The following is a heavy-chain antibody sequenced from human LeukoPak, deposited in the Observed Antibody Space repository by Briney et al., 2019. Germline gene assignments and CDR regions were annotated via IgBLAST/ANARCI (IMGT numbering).Heavy chain of an antibody. D-gene: IGHD6-13*01. V-gene: IGHV3-23*01. CDR1: GFTFSSYA. Sequence: GGSLRLSCAASGFTFSSYAMSWVRQAPGKGLEWVSAISGSGGSTYYADSVKGRFSISRDNSKNTVYLQMNSLRAEDTAVYYCATPRYSSSWFPFDYWGQGTLVTVSS. CDR2: ISGSGGST. J-gene: IGHJ4*02. CDR3: ATPRYSSSWFPFDY.